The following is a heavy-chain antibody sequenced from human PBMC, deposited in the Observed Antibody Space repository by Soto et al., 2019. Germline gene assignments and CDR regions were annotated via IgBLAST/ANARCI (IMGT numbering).Heavy chain of an antibody. CDR1: GYTFTGYY. V-gene: IGHV1-2*04. J-gene: IGHJ3*02. CDR2: INPNSGGT. Sequence: GASVKVSCKASGYTFTGYYMHWVRQAPGQGLEWMGWINPNSGGTNYAQKFQGWVTMTRDTSISTAYMELSRLRSDDTAVYYCARDRDHGYCSGGRCYWDAFDIWAQGTMVTVSS. D-gene: IGHD2-15*01. CDR3: ARDRDHGYCSGGRCYWDAFDI.